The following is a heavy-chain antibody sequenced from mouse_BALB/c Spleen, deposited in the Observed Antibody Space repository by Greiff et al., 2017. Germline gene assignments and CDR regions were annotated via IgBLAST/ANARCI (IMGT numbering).Heavy chain of an antibody. D-gene: IGHD2-14*01. CDR3: ARGQDRVDY. CDR1: GFTFSSYA. J-gene: IGHJ2*01. CDR2: ISSGGST. V-gene: IGHV5-6-5*01. Sequence: EVQRVESGGGLVKPGGSLKLSCAASGFTFSSYAMSWVRQTPEKRLEWVASISSGGSTYYPDSVKGRFTISRDNARNILYLQMSSLRSEDTAMYYCARGQDRVDYWGQGTTLTVSS.